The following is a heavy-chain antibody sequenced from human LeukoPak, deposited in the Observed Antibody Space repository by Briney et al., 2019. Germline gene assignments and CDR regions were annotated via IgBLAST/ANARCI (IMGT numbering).Heavy chain of an antibody. V-gene: IGHV3-30*04. CDR1: GFTFSSYA. Sequence: PGRSLRLSCAASGFTFSSYAMHWVRQAPGKGLEWVAFIRYDGSNKYYADSVKGRFTISRDDAKNSVYLQMNSLRGEDTAVYYCARDPGYCSGGSCQYYYYYYMDVWGKGTTVTVSS. J-gene: IGHJ6*03. CDR3: ARDPGYCSGGSCQYYYYYYMDV. CDR2: IRYDGSNK. D-gene: IGHD2-15*01.